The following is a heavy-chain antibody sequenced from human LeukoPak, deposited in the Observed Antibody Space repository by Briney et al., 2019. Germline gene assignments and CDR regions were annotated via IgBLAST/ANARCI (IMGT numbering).Heavy chain of an antibody. CDR2: ISWNSGSI. CDR1: GFTFDDYA. CDR3: AKDSGSYLSNWFDP. D-gene: IGHD1-26*01. J-gene: IGHJ5*02. Sequence: GGSLRLSCAASGFTFDDYAMHWVPQARGKGLEWVSGISWNSGSIGYADSVKGRFTISRDNAKNSLYLQMNSLRAEDTALYYCAKDSGSYLSNWFDPWGQGTLVTVSS. V-gene: IGHV3-9*01.